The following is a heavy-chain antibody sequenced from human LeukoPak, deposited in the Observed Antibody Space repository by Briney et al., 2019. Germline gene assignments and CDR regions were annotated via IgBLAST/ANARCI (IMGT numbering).Heavy chain of an antibody. Sequence: SGTLSLTCSVSGGSIRNHHWTWIRQSPGKGLEWIGHVFFTEGTNYSPSLRGRITISADRSKNQIYLKLGSVTAADTAVYDCAKELYHFDRWGQGALVTVSS. V-gene: IGHV4-59*11. CDR2: VFFTEGT. CDR1: GGSIRNHH. J-gene: IGHJ4*02. CDR3: AKELYHFDR. D-gene: IGHD2-15*01.